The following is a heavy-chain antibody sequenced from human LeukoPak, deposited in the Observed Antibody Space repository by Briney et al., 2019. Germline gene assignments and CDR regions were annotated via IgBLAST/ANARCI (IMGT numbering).Heavy chain of an antibody. D-gene: IGHD2-15*01. Sequence: GGSLRLSCAVSGFTFSSYAMSWVRQAPGKGLEWVSGIRGSGGSTYYADSVKGRFTISRDNSKNTLYLQMNSLRAEDTAVYYCAKAGGLRVAALRGYFDYWGQGTLVSVSS. CDR3: AKAGGLRVAALRGYFDY. CDR1: GFTFSSYA. CDR2: IRGSGGST. V-gene: IGHV3-23*01. J-gene: IGHJ4*02.